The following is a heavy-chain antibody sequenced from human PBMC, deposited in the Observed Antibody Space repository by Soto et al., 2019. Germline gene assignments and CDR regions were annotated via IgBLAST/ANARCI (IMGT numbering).Heavy chain of an antibody. Sequence: EVQLVASGGGLVQPGGSLRLSCAASGFTFSSYSMNWVRQAPGKGLEWVSYISGSSSMIYYADSVKGRFTISRDNAKNSMYMQMNSLSAEQTAVYYGASDLNTRHEMRCALFGHWGQGTLVTVSS. CDR3: ASDLNTRHEMRCALFGH. CDR2: ISGSSSMI. D-gene: IGHD2-21*01. CDR1: GFTFSSYS. V-gene: IGHV3-48*01. J-gene: IGHJ4*02.